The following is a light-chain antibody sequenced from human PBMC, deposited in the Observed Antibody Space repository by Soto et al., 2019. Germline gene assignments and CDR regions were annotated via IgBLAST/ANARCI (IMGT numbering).Light chain of an antibody. V-gene: IGKV3-11*01. Sequence: EIVLTQSPATLSLSRGERATLSCRASQSVSSYLAWYQQKPGQAPRLLIYDASNRATGIPARFSGSGSGTDFTLTISSLEPYFFAVYHRQQRSNCHLTFG. J-gene: IGKJ3*01. CDR2: DAS. CDR3: QQRSNCHLT. CDR1: QSVSSY.